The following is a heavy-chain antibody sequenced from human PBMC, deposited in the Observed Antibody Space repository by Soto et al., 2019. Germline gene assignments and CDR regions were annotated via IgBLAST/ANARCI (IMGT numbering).Heavy chain of an antibody. D-gene: IGHD1-26*01. CDR3: AKYLGELPLNAFDI. Sequence: PGGSLRLSCAASGFTFSTYAMGWVRQAPGKGLECVSSMSGSGGTTYYADSVQGRFTVSRDKSKNTLYLQMNSLRAEDTAIYYCAKYLGELPLNAFDIGGQGTMVTVSS. J-gene: IGHJ3*02. CDR1: GFTFSTYA. V-gene: IGHV3-23*01. CDR2: MSGSGGTT.